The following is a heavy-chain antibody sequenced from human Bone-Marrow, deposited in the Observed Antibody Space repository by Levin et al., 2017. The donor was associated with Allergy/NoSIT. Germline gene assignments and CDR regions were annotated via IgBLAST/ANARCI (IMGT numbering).Heavy chain of an antibody. D-gene: IGHD2-2*01. V-gene: IGHV4-30-4*01. CDR1: GDSISSGDFY. CDR3: ARGVSCSSTSCSLWNWFDP. CDR2: THYIGST. Sequence: SQTLSLTCSVSGDSISSGDFYWTWIRQPPGKGLEWLGRTHYIGSTSYNPSLKSRLNISVDTSKNHFSLKLSSVTAADTAVYYCARGVSCSSTSCSLWNWFDPWGQGKLVTVSS. J-gene: IGHJ5*02.